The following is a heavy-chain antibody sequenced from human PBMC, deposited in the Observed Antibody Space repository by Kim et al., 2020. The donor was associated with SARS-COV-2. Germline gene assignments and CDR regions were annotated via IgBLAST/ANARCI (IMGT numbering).Heavy chain of an antibody. CDR2: ISSSSSYI. J-gene: IGHJ5*02. V-gene: IGHV3-21*01. D-gene: IGHD2-2*02. Sequence: GGSLRLSCAASGFTFSSYSMNWVRQAPGKGLEWVSSISSSSSYIYYADSVKGRFTISRDNAKNSLYLQMNSLRAEDTAVYYCAVFLWDIVVVPAAIPNWFDPWGQGTLVTVSS. CDR3: AVFLWDIVVVPAAIPNWFDP. CDR1: GFTFSSYS.